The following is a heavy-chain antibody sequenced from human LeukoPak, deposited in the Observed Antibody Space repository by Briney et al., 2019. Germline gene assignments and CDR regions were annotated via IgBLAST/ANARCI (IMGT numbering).Heavy chain of an antibody. CDR3: ARVRFLEWQIDY. CDR1: GYTFTGYY. V-gene: IGHV1-2*02. Sequence: GASVKVSCKASGYTFTGYYMHWVRQASGQGLEWMGWINPNSGGTNYAQKFQGRVTMTRDTSISTAYMELSRLRSDDTAVYYCARVRFLEWQIDYWGQGTLVTVSS. CDR2: INPNSGGT. D-gene: IGHD3-3*01. J-gene: IGHJ4*02.